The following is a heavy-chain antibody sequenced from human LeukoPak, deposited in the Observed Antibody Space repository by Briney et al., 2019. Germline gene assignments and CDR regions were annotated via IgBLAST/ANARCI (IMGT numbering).Heavy chain of an antibody. D-gene: IGHD3-9*01. V-gene: IGHV4-34*01. CDR1: GFTFSSYG. Sequence: LRLSCAASGFTFSSYGMHWVRQAPGKGLEWIGEINHSGSTNYNPSLKSRVTISVDTSKNQFSLKLSSVTAADTAVYYCARCGHYDILTGDINWFDPWGQGTLVTVSS. CDR2: INHSGST. CDR3: ARCGHYDILTGDINWFDP. J-gene: IGHJ5*02.